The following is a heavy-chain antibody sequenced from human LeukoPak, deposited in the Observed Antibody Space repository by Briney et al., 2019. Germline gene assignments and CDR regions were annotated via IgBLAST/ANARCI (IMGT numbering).Heavy chain of an antibody. CDR2: INPSGGST. V-gene: IGHV1-46*01. CDR3: ARELPNYYDSSGVFDY. J-gene: IGHJ4*02. D-gene: IGHD3-22*01. Sequence: ASVKVSCKASGYTFTSYYMHWVRQAPGQGLEWVGIINPSGGSTSYAQKFPGRVTMTRDTSTSTVYMELSSLRSEDTAVYYCARELPNYYDSSGVFDYWGQGTLVTVSS. CDR1: GYTFTSYY.